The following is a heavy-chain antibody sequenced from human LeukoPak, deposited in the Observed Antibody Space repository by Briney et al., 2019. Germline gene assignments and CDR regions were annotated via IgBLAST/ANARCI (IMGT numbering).Heavy chain of an antibody. Sequence: ASVKVSCKASGYTFTSYAMNWVRQAPGQGLEWMGWINTNTGNPTYAQGFTGRFVFSLDTSVSTAYLQISSLKAEDTAVYYCARDSDVSSGWYWYNWFDPWGQGPWSPSPQ. CDR3: ARDSDVSSGWYWYNWFDP. V-gene: IGHV7-4-1*02. CDR1: GYTFTSYA. CDR2: INTNTGNP. J-gene: IGHJ5*02. D-gene: IGHD6-19*01.